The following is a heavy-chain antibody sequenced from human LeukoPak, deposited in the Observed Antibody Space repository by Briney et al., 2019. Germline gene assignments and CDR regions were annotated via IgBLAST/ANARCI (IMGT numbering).Heavy chain of an antibody. J-gene: IGHJ4*02. CDR3: ARVNRGWSLDY. Sequence: GGSLRLSCAASGFTVSSSYMSWVRQAPGKGLEWVSVIYSGGSTYYADSVEGRFTISRDNSKNTLSLQMNSLRVEDTAVYYCARVNRGWSLDYWGQGTLVTVSS. D-gene: IGHD6-19*01. V-gene: IGHV3-53*01. CDR1: GFTVSSSY. CDR2: IYSGGST.